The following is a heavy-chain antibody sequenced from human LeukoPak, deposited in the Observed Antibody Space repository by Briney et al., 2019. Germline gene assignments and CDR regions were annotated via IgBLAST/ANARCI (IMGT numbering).Heavy chain of an antibody. CDR3: ARSPGGSADAFDI. CDR1: GGSISYYY. CDR2: ISYSGST. V-gene: IGHV4-59*01. Sequence: PSETLSLTCTVSGGSISYYYWSWIRQPPGKGLEWMGFISYSGSTNYNPSLKSRLTISVDTSKNHFSLRLSSVTAADTAVYYCARSPGGSADAFDIWGQGTTVTVSS. J-gene: IGHJ3*02. D-gene: IGHD3-10*01.